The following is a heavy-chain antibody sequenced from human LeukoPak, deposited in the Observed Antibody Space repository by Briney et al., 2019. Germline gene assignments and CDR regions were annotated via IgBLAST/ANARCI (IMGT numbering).Heavy chain of an antibody. CDR3: ATGGCSSTSCSIDP. V-gene: IGHV4-61*02. Sequence: SQTLSLTCTVSGGSISSGSYSWSWIRQPAGKGLEWIGRIYTSGSTNYNPSLKSRVTISVDTSKNQFSLKLSSVTAADTAVYYCATGGCSSTSCSIDPWGQGTLVTVSS. CDR1: GGSISSGSYS. J-gene: IGHJ5*02. D-gene: IGHD2-2*01. CDR2: IYTSGST.